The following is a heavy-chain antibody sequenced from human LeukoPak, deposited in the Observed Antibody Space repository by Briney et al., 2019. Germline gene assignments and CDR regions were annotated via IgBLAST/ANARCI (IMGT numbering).Heavy chain of an antibody. J-gene: IGHJ4*02. V-gene: IGHV3-7*03. Sequence: GGSLRLSCAASGFTFSSYWMSWVRQAPGKGLEWVANIKQDGSEKYYVDSVKGRFTISRDNAKNSLYLQMNSLKFDDTAVYYCARELTRSRATEPGYWGQGTLVIVSS. CDR3: ARELTRSRATEPGY. D-gene: IGHD1-14*01. CDR1: GFTFSSYW. CDR2: IKQDGSEK.